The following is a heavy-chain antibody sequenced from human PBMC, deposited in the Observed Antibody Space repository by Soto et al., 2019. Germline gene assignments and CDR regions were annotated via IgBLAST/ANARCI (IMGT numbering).Heavy chain of an antibody. J-gene: IGHJ6*02. CDR1: GGTFSSYT. Sequence: ASVKVSCKASGGTFSSYTISWVRQAPGQGLEWMGRIIPILGIANYAQKFQGRVTITADKSTSTAYMELSSLRSEDTAVYYCARDPIAAAGKFYYYGMDVWGQGTTVTVS. CDR3: ARDPIAAAGKFYYYGMDV. CDR2: IIPILGIA. V-gene: IGHV1-69*04. D-gene: IGHD6-13*01.